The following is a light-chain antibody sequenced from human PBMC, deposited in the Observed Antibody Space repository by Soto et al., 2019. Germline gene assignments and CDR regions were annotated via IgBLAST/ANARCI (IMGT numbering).Light chain of an antibody. J-gene: IGLJ3*02. V-gene: IGLV2-23*01. Sequence: QSALTQPASVSGSPGQSITISCTGTSSDFGDYNLVSWYQHHPGKAPRLMIYEGSNRPSGVSNRFSGSKSGNTASLTISGLQAEDEADYYCCSYAGGSTWVFGGGTKLTVL. CDR1: SSDFGDYNL. CDR3: CSYAGGSTWV. CDR2: EGS.